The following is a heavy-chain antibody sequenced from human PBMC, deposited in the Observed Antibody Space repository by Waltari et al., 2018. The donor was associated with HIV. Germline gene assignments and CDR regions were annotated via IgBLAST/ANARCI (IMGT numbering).Heavy chain of an antibody. CDR2: INRNSGNT. CDR3: ARDGVGDAAVDY. J-gene: IGHJ4*02. D-gene: IGHD1-26*01. V-gene: IGHV1-2*02. CDR1: ASPFTGHH. Sequence: QVPSLPSGPEVSKRRASWNDCCRDSASPFTGHHRHWVRQAPGQGLEWMGWINRNSGNTHLAQKFKGKVTITMVTSSRKAYVEVRGLKSDDTAIYYCARDGVGDAAVDYWRQATLVTVS.